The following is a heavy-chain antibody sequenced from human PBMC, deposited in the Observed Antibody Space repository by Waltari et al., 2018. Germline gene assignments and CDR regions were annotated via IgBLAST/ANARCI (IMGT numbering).Heavy chain of an antibody. J-gene: IGHJ4*02. CDR2: ITSSSSYR. CDR1: GFTFRSYS. CDR3: ASGTSD. D-gene: IGHD1-1*01. V-gene: IGHV3-21*01. Sequence: EVQLVESGGGLVKPAGSLCLSGAASGFTFRSYSINWLRQAPGKVLEWASSITSSSSYRYYADSLKGRFTISRDNAKNSLYLQMNSLRAEDTAVYYCASGTSDWGQGTLVTVSS.